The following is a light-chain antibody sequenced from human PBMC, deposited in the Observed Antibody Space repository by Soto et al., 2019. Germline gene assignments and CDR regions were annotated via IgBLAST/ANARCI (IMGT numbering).Light chain of an antibody. V-gene: IGKV1-5*03. Sequence: DIQRTEYPSTLSASVGDRVTITCRASQSISNWLAWYQQKPGKAPKLLIYKASSLESGVPSRFSGSGSGTEFTLTISSLQPGDFATYYCQQYNSYSTFGQGTKVEIK. CDR3: QQYNSYST. CDR1: QSISNW. CDR2: KAS. J-gene: IGKJ1*01.